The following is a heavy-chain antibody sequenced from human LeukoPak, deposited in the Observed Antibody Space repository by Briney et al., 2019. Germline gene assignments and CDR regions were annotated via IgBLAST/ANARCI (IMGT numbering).Heavy chain of an antibody. CDR2: IYPGDSDT. CDR1: GYSFTSYR. CDR3: ARHRYYYDSSGYYRRYAFDI. J-gene: IGHJ3*02. Sequence: GESLKISCKGSGYSFTSYRIGWVRQMPGKGLEWMGIIYPGDSDTRYSPSFQGQVTISADKSISTAYLQWSSLKASDTAMYYCARHRYYYDSSGYYRRYAFDIWGQGTMVTVSS. D-gene: IGHD3-22*01. V-gene: IGHV5-51*01.